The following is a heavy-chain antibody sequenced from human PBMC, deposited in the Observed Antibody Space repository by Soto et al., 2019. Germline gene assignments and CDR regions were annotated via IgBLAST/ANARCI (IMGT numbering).Heavy chain of an antibody. J-gene: IGHJ5*02. CDR2: INHSGST. Sequence: SETLSLTCAVYGGSFSGYYWSWIRQPPGKGLEWIGEINHSGSTNYNPSLKRRATVSVATSKNQFSLKLSSVTAADTAVYYCANAPSPIAVAGNWFDPWGQGTLVTVSS. D-gene: IGHD6-19*01. V-gene: IGHV4-34*01. CDR3: ANAPSPIAVAGNWFDP. CDR1: GGSFSGYY.